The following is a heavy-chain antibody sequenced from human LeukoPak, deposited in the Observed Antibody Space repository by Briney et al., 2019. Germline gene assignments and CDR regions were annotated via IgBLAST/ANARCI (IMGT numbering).Heavy chain of an antibody. Sequence: PSETLSLTCTVSGGSISSYYWSWIRQPAGKGLEWIGRIYTSGSTNYNPSLKSRVTMSVDTSKNQFSLKLSSVTAADTAVYYCAREGSITMVRGLWDPKRPFDYWGQGTLVTVSS. J-gene: IGHJ4*02. CDR2: IYTSGST. CDR3: AREGSITMVRGLWDPKRPFDY. D-gene: IGHD3-10*01. V-gene: IGHV4-4*07. CDR1: GGSISSYY.